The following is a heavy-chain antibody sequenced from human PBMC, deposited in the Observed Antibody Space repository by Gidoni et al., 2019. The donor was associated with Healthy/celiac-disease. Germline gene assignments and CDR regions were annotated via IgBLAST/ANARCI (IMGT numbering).Heavy chain of an antibody. CDR3: ARQEGFLEWLLHRKNWFDP. Sequence: QLQLQESGPGLVKPSETLSLTCTVSGGSISSSSYYWGWIRQPPGKGLEWIGSIYYSGSTYYNPSLKSRVTISVDTSKNQFSLKLSSVTAADTAVYYCARQEGFLEWLLHRKNWFDPWGQGTLVTVSS. J-gene: IGHJ5*02. CDR1: GGSISSSSYY. CDR2: IYYSGST. D-gene: IGHD3-3*01. V-gene: IGHV4-39*01.